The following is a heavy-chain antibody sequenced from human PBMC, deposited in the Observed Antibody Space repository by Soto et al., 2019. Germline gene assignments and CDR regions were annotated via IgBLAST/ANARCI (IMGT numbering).Heavy chain of an antibody. J-gene: IGHJ4*02. CDR3: AKDQEYSSSPPFDY. CDR1: GFTFSSYG. CDR2: ISYDGSNK. Sequence: PGGSLRLSCAASGFTFSSYGIHWVRQAPGKGLEWVAVISYDGSNKYYADSVKGRFTISRDNSKNTLYLQMNSLRAEDTAVYYCAKDQEYSSSPPFDYWGQGTLVTVSS. V-gene: IGHV3-30*18. D-gene: IGHD6-6*01.